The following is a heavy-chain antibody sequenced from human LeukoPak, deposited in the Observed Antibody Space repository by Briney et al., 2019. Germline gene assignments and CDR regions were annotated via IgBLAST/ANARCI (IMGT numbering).Heavy chain of an antibody. Sequence: GGSLRLSCAASGFTFSSYSMNWVRQAPGKGLEWVSSISSSSSYIYYADSVKGRFTISRDNAKNSLYLQMNSLRAEDTAVYYCARDNSYYYGSGFDYWGQGTLVTVSS. CDR2: ISSSSSYI. CDR1: GFTFSSYS. D-gene: IGHD3-10*01. J-gene: IGHJ4*02. V-gene: IGHV3-21*01. CDR3: ARDNSYYYGSGFDY.